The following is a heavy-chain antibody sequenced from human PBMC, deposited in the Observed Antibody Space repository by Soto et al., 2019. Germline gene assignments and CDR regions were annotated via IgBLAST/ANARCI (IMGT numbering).Heavy chain of an antibody. CDR1: GYTFTNYD. CDR2: MNPNTGDS. Sequence: QVQLVQSGAEVKEPGASVKVSCKASGYTFTNYDINWVRQATGQGPEWMGWMNPNTGDSGSAQKFQGRVTLTRDTSINTVHMELSRLRPEDTAVYYCARVGQGRIGPWGQGTLVTVSS. V-gene: IGHV1-8*01. J-gene: IGHJ5*02. CDR3: ARVGQGRIGP.